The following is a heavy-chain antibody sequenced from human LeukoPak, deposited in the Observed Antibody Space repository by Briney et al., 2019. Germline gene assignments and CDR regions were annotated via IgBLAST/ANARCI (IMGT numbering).Heavy chain of an antibody. CDR2: ISTYNGNT. CDR1: GHTFTSYG. D-gene: IGHD6-19*01. V-gene: IGHV1-18*01. J-gene: IGHJ4*02. CDR3: ARDTYNSGWCSDY. Sequence: ASVKVSCKTSGHTFTSYGISWVRQAPGHGLEWMGWISTYNGNTNYAQNLQGRIIMTTDTSTSTAYMELRSLRSDDTAVYYCARDTYNSGWCSDYWGQGTLVTASS.